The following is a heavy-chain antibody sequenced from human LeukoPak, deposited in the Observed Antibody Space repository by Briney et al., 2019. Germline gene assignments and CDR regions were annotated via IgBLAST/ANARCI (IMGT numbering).Heavy chain of an antibody. CDR3: ARDRRRDGYKYYFDY. CDR2: IIPIFGIA. D-gene: IGHD5-24*01. J-gene: IGHJ4*02. CDR1: GGTFSSYA. Sequence: SVKVSCKASGGTFSSYAISWVRQAPGQGLEWMGRIIPIFGIANYAQRFQGRVTITADKSTSTAYMELSSLRSEDTAVYYCARDRRRDGYKYYFDYWGQGTLVTVSS. V-gene: IGHV1-69*04.